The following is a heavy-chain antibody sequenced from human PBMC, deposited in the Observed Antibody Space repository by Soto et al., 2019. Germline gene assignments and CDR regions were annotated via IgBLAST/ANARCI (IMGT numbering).Heavy chain of an antibody. CDR1: GYTFTNYG. D-gene: IGHD5-18*01. J-gene: IGHJ5*02. CDR2: ISAYNGDT. V-gene: IGHV1-18*01. Sequence: QVQLVQSGGEVKNPGASVKVSCKASGYTFTNYGISWVRQAPGQGLEWMGWISAYNGDTNYAQKFQGRATMTTDTSTSTAYMELRSLRSDDTAVYYCARDSLGTETTSWLDPWGQGTLVTISS. CDR3: ARDSLGTETTSWLDP.